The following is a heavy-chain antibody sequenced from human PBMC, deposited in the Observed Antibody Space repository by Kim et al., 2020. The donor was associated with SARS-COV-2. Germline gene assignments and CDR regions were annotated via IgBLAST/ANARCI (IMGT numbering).Heavy chain of an antibody. CDR3: ARGGKPRYGYAYDI. J-gene: IGHJ3*02. CDR1: GDSIIDYY. D-gene: IGHD3-16*01. Sequence: SETLSLTCSVSGDSIIDYYWSWIRQPPGKELEFIGYIYSSGSTTYSPSLKSRVTMSVDTSKNHFSLTLNSVTAADTALYFCARGGKPRYGYAYDIWGQG. CDR2: IYSSGST. V-gene: IGHV4-4*09.